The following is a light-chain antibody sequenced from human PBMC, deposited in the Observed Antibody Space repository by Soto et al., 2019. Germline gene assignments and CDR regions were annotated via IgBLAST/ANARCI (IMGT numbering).Light chain of an antibody. J-gene: IGLJ1*01. V-gene: IGLV2-14*01. CDR3: SSYTSSSTYV. Sequence: QSALTQPASVSGSPGQPITISCTGTSTDIGAYNYVSWYQQHPGKAPKLLIYEVSNRPSGVSNRFSGSKSGNTASLTISGLQAEDEADYYCSSYTSSSTYVFGTGTKVTVL. CDR1: STDIGAYNY. CDR2: EVS.